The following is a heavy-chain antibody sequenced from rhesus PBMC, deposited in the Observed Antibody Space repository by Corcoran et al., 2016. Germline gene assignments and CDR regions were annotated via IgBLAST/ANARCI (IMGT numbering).Heavy chain of an antibody. V-gene: IGHV4-160*01. CDR1: GGSISSNY. CDR3: ARIMGYGSSDEGPFDY. J-gene: IGHJ4*01. Sequence: QVQLQESGPGLVKPSETLSLTCAVSGGSISSNYWSWIRQPPGKGLEWIGRIYGSGASTEYNPSRKSRVTISTDTSKNQFSLKLSAVTAADTAVYYCARIMGYGSSDEGPFDYWGQGVLVTVSS. CDR2: IYGSGAST. D-gene: IGHD4-29*01.